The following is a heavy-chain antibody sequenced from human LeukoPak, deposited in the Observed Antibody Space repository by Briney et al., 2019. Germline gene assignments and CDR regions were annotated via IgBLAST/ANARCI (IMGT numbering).Heavy chain of an antibody. CDR3: ASTSDSGGYYYDY. V-gene: IGHV4-4*07. CDR1: SDSISTYY. CDR2: IYTSGST. J-gene: IGHJ4*02. Sequence: PSETLSLTCTVSSDSISTYYWSWIRQPAGKGLEWIGRIYTSGSTNYNPSLKSRVTMSVGTSKNQFSLKLSSVTAADTAVYYCASTSDSGGYYYDYWGQGTLVTVSS. D-gene: IGHD3-22*01.